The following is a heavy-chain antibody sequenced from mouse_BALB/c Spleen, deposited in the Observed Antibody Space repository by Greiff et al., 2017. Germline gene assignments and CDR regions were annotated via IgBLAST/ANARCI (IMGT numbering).Heavy chain of an antibody. CDR3: ARAPVRGVPMDY. J-gene: IGHJ4*01. V-gene: IGHV5-17*02. CDR1: GFTFSSFG. CDR2: ISSGSSTI. Sequence: EVQVVESGGGLVQPGGSRKLSCAASGFTFSSFGMHWVRQAPEKGLEWVAYISSGSSTIYYADTVKGRFTISRDNPKNTLFLQMTSLRSEDTAMYYCARAPVRGVPMDYWGQGTSVTVSS. D-gene: IGHD2-14*01.